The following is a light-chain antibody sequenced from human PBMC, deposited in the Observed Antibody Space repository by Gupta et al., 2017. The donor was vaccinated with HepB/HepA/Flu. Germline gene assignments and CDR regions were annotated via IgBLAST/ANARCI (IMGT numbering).Light chain of an antibody. CDR1: SSDVGAYYL. CDR3: YSYAGSSSYV. CDR2: EVS. J-gene: IGLJ1*01. Sequence: QSALTQPASVSGSPGQSITISCAGSSSDVGAYYLVSWYQQHPGKAPKLLIYEVSKRPSGVSHRISGSKSGNTASLTISGLQAEDEADYYCYSYAGSSSYVFGTGTKVTVL. V-gene: IGLV2-23*02.